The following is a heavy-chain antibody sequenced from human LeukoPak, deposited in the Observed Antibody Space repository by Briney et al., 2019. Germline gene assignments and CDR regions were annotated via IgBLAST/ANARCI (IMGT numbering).Heavy chain of an antibody. D-gene: IGHD1-26*01. CDR3: ARDINKSYSFDY. J-gene: IGHJ4*02. Sequence: PGGSLRLSCAASGFTFSSYAMSWVRQAPGKGLEWVSAISGSGGSTYYADSVKGRFSISRDNSRTTLYLQMNGLGTEDTCVYFCARDINKSYSFDYCGQGTLVTVSS. CDR2: ISGSGGST. CDR1: GFTFSSYA. V-gene: IGHV3-23*01.